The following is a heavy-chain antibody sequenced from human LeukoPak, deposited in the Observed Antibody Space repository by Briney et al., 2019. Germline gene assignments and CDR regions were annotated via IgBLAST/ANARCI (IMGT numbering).Heavy chain of an antibody. Sequence: PSETLSLTCAVYGGSFSGYYWSWIRQPPGKGLEWIGEINHSGSTNYNPSLKSRVTISVDTSKNQFSLKLSSVTAADTAVYYCARGRRVAAAGTGTVYWGQEPWSPSPQ. V-gene: IGHV4-34*01. CDR1: GGSFSGYY. CDR2: INHSGST. D-gene: IGHD6-13*01. CDR3: ARGRRVAAAGTGTVY. J-gene: IGHJ4*01.